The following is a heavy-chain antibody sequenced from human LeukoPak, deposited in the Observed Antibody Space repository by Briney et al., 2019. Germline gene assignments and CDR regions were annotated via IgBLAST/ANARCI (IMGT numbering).Heavy chain of an antibody. D-gene: IGHD3-10*01. V-gene: IGHV3-30*03. CDR3: ARSYYYGSGSYYRLMDV. CDR1: GFTFSSYG. J-gene: IGHJ6*03. Sequence: GGSLRLSCAASGFTFSSYGMHWVRQAPGKGLEWVAVISYDGSNKYYADSVKGRFTISRDNAKNSLYLQMNSLRAEDTAVYYCARSYYYGSGSYYRLMDVWGKGTTVTVSS. CDR2: ISYDGSNK.